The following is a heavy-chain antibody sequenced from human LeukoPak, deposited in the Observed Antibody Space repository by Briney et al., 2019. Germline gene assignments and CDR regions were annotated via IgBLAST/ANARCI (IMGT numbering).Heavy chain of an antibody. CDR2: IYYSGST. CDR1: GGSISSYY. CDR3: ARARGGSSDY. V-gene: IGHV4-59*01. J-gene: IGHJ4*02. Sequence: SETLSLTCTVSGGSISSYYWSWIRQPPGKGLGWIGYIYYSGSTNYNPSLKSRVTISVDTSKNQFSLKLSSVTAADTAVYYCARARGGSSDYWGQGTLVTVSS. D-gene: IGHD1-26*01.